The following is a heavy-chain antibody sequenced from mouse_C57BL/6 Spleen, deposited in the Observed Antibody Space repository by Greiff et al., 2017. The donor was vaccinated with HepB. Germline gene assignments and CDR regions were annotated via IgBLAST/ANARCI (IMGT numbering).Heavy chain of an antibody. D-gene: IGHD4-1*01. Sequence: DVQLVESGGGLVKPGGSLKLSCAASGFTFSDYGMHWVRQAPEKGLEWVAYISSGSSTIYYADTVKGRFTISRDKAKNTLFLQMTSLRSEDTAMYYCARKDWDGYAMDYWGQGTSVTVSS. J-gene: IGHJ4*01. CDR3: ARKDWDGYAMDY. CDR2: ISSGSSTI. CDR1: GFTFSDYG. V-gene: IGHV5-17*01.